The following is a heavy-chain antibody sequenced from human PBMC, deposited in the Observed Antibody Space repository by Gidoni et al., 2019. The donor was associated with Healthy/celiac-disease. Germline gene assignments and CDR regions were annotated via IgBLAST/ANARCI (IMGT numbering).Heavy chain of an antibody. Sequence: EVQLVESGGGLVQPGGSLRLSCAASGFTFSSYSMNWVRQAPGKGLEWVSYISSSSSTIYYADSVKGRFTISRDNAKNSLYLQMNSLRDEDTAVYYCATNTGFGERRIYFDYWGQGTLVTVS. D-gene: IGHD3-10*01. J-gene: IGHJ4*02. V-gene: IGHV3-48*02. CDR1: GFTFSSYS. CDR3: ATNTGFGERRIYFDY. CDR2: ISSSSSTI.